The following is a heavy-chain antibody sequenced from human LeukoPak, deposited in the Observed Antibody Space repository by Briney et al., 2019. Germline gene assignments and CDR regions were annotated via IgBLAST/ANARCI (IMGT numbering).Heavy chain of an antibody. D-gene: IGHD2-15*01. Sequence: GGSLRLSCAASGFIFSNYWMGWVRQAPGKGLEWVANIKQDESDKYYVDSVKGRFTISRDNAKNSLYLQMNSLRAEDMAVYYCARDYDFYCSGGHCYSPRPSDYWGLGTLVTVSS. J-gene: IGHJ4*02. CDR1: GFIFSNYW. CDR2: IKQDESDK. CDR3: ARDYDFYCSGGHCYSPRPSDY. V-gene: IGHV3-7*01.